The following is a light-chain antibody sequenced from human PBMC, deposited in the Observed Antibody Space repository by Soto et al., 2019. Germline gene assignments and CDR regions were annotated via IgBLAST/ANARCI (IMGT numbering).Light chain of an antibody. Sequence: DIQMTQSPSTLSGSVGDRVTITCRASQAISSWLAWYQQKPGKAPKLLIYKASTLKSGVPSRFSGSGSGTDFPLTISSLQPDDFATYYCQHYNSYSEAFGQGPKVELK. V-gene: IGKV1-5*03. J-gene: IGKJ1*01. CDR2: KAS. CDR1: QAISSW. CDR3: QHYNSYSEA.